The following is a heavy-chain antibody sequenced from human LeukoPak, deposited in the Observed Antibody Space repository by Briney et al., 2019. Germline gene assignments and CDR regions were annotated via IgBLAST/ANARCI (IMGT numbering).Heavy chain of an antibody. Sequence: SQTLSLTCTVSGGSISSGSYYWSWIRQPAGKGLEWIGRIYTSGSTSYNASLKSRVTISVDTSKNQLSLKLSSVTAADTAVYYCASSVVVVPAASWNYYYYYMDVWGKGTTVTVSS. J-gene: IGHJ6*03. V-gene: IGHV4-61*02. D-gene: IGHD2-2*01. CDR1: GGSISSGSYY. CDR3: ASSVVVVPAASWNYYYYYMDV. CDR2: IYTSGST.